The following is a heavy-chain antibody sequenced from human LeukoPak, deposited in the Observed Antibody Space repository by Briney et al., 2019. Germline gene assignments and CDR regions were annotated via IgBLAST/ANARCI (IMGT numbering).Heavy chain of an antibody. Sequence: ASVKVSCKTSGYSFTDYYMHWVRQAPGQGLEWMGWINPYSGGTSSAQKFQGRVTMTRDTSISTVYLQVSWLTSDDTAIYYCARADRLHGGPYLIGPWGQGTLVTVSS. CDR1: GYSFTDYY. D-gene: IGHD3-16*01. J-gene: IGHJ5*02. V-gene: IGHV1-2*02. CDR3: ARADRLHGGPYLIGP. CDR2: INPYSGGT.